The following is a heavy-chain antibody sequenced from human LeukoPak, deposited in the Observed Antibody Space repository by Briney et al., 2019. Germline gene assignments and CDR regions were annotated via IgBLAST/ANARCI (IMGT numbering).Heavy chain of an antibody. V-gene: IGHV3-66*01. CDR1: GFTFSRYE. CDR3: ARGGIAESFDY. CDR2: IYSGDGTT. J-gene: IGHJ4*02. Sequence: GGSLRLSCAASGFTFSRYEMNWVRQAPGKGLEWVSVIYSGDGTTYYADSVKGRFTISRDNSKNTVYLQMNSLRADDSAVYYCARGGIAESFDYWGQGTLVTVSS. D-gene: IGHD6-13*01.